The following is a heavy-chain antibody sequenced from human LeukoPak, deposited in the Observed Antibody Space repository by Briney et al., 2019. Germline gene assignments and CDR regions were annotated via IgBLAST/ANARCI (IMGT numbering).Heavy chain of an antibody. V-gene: IGHV1-69*04. CDR1: GGTFSSYA. CDR2: IIPILGIA. CDR3: ARDGALLDIVVVVAATSSPNWFDP. J-gene: IGHJ5*02. D-gene: IGHD2-15*01. Sequence: GASVKVSCKASGGTFSSYAISWVRQAPGQGLEWMGRIIPILGIANYAQKFQGRVTITADKSTSTAYMELSSLRSEDTAVYYCARDGALLDIVVVVAATSSPNWFDPWGQGTLVTVSS.